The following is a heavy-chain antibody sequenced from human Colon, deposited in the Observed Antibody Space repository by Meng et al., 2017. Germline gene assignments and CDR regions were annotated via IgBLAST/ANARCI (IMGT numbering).Heavy chain of an antibody. D-gene: IGHD3-9*01. J-gene: IGHJ4*02. Sequence: GVLKISCAASGFTFSSYNMHWVRQTPGEGLVWVSRINTDASITTYADSVKGRFTISRDDAKNTVYLQMNSLRAEDTAVYYCARDADWVIFDHWGQGALVTVSS. CDR1: GFTFSSYN. CDR3: ARDADWVIFDH. V-gene: IGHV3-74*03. CDR2: INTDASIT.